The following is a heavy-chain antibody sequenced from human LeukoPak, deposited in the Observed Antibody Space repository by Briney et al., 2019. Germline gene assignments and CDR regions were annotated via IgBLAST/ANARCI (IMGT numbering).Heavy chain of an antibody. Sequence: SETLSLTCTVSGGSISSSSYYWGWIRQPPGKGLEWIGSIYYSGSTYYNPSLKSRVTISVDTSKNQFSLKLSSVTAADTAVYYCARVGAVAGTIHFDYWGQGTLVTVSS. CDR3: ARVGAVAGTIHFDY. V-gene: IGHV4-39*07. CDR2: IYYSGST. J-gene: IGHJ4*02. CDR1: GGSISSSSYY. D-gene: IGHD6-19*01.